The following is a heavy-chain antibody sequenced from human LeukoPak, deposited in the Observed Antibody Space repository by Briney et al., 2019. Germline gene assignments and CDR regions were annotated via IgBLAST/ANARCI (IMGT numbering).Heavy chain of an antibody. V-gene: IGHV3-21*04. CDR3: AKLPDIVVVVAATRFDY. CDR1: GFTFSSYS. D-gene: IGHD2-15*01. CDR2: ISSSSNYI. Sequence: PGGSLRLSCAASGFTFSSYSMNWVRQAPGKGLEWVSYISSSSNYIYYADSVKGRFTISRDNSKNTLYLQMNSLRAEDTAVYYCAKLPDIVVVVAATRFDYWGQGTLVTVSS. J-gene: IGHJ4*02.